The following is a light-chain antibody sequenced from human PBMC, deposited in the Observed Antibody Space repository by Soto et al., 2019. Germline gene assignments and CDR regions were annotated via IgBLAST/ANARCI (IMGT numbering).Light chain of an antibody. Sequence: DIQMPQSPSPLSASVGDRVTITCRASQSISSWLAWYQQKPGKAPKLLIHKASSLESGVPSRFSGSGSGTEFTLTISSLQPDDFATYYCHQYNSSPTCGPGTKVDIK. CDR2: KAS. CDR1: QSISSW. V-gene: IGKV1-5*03. CDR3: HQYNSSPT. J-gene: IGKJ1*01.